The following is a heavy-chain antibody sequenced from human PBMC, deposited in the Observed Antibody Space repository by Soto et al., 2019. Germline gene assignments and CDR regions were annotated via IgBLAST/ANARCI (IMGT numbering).Heavy chain of an antibody. D-gene: IGHD2-8*01. V-gene: IGHV1-46*01. CDR1: GYTFTSYY. CDR2: INPSGGST. CDR3: ARDLESPFDCTNGGCQTDY. J-gene: IGHJ4*01. Sequence: ASVKVSCKASGYTFTSYYMHWVRQAPGQGLEWMGIINPSGGSTSYAQKFQGRVTMTRDTSTSTVYMELSSLRYEDTAVYYCARDLESPFDCTNGGCQTDYWGQ.